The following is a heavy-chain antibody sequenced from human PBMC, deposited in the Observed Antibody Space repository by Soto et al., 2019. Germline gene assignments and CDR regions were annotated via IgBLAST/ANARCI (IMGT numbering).Heavy chain of an antibody. CDR3: AIGLGYCTNGVCPRPRYYGMDV. D-gene: IGHD2-8*01. V-gene: IGHV3-30*19. CDR2: ISYDGSNK. CDR1: GFTFSSYG. Sequence: GGSLRLSCAASGFTFSSYGMHWVRQAPGKGLEWVAVISYDGSNKYYADSVKGRFTISRDNSKNTLYLQMNSLRAEDTAVYYCAIGLGYCTNGVCPRPRYYGMDVWGQGTTVTVSS. J-gene: IGHJ6*02.